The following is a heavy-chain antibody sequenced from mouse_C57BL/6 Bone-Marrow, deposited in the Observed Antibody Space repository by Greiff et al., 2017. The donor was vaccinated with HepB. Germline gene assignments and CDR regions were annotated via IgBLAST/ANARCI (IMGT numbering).Heavy chain of an antibody. CDR2: IYPGDGDT. D-gene: IGHD3-2*02. CDR3: ARSVDSSGYEYYAMDY. Sequence: VQLQQSGPELVKPGASVKISCKASGYAFSSSWMNWVKQRPGKGLEWIGRIYPGDGDTNYNGKFKGKATLTADKSSSTAYMQLSSLTSEDSAVYFCARSVDSSGYEYYAMDYWGQGTSVTVSS. CDR1: GYAFSSSW. V-gene: IGHV1-82*01. J-gene: IGHJ4*01.